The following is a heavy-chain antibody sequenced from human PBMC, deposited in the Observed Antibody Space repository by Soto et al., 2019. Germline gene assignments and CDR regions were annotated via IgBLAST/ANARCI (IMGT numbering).Heavy chain of an antibody. CDR3: ARGKHFAFDY. CDR1: GDSISSNSVA. CDR2: IYYRSKWYN. V-gene: IGHV6-1*01. Sequence: PSQTLSLTCAISGDSISSNSVAWHWIRQSPSRGLEWLGRIYYRSKWYNDYAVSVKSRITINPDTSRNQFSLQLNSVTPEDTAVYYCARGKHFAFDYWGHGAQVTV. J-gene: IGHJ4*01. D-gene: IGHD3-3*02.